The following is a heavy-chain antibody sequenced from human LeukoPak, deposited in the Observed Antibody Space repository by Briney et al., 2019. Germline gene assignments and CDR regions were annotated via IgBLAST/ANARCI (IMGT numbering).Heavy chain of an antibody. Sequence: SETLSLTCAVSGGSISSGTYYWSWIRQPPGKGLEWIGYIYYSGSTNYNPSLKSRVTISVDTSKNQFSLKLSSVTAADTAVYYCARDPDYGGNLDYWGQGTLVTVSS. D-gene: IGHD4-23*01. V-gene: IGHV4-61*01. CDR2: IYYSGST. J-gene: IGHJ4*02. CDR3: ARDPDYGGNLDY. CDR1: GGSISSGTYY.